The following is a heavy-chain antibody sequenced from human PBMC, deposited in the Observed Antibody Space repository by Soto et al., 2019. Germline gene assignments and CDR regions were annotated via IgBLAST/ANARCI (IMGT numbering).Heavy chain of an antibody. Sequence: EVQLLESGGGLVQPGGSLRLSCAASGFTFSSYAVSWVRQAPGKGLEWVSAISGSGGSTYYADSVKGRFTISRDNSKNTLYLQMNSLRAEDTAVYYCAKDGVYSNYLALGPDYWGQGTLVTVSS. V-gene: IGHV3-23*01. D-gene: IGHD4-4*01. CDR3: AKDGVYSNYLALGPDY. CDR2: ISGSGGST. CDR1: GFTFSSYA. J-gene: IGHJ4*02.